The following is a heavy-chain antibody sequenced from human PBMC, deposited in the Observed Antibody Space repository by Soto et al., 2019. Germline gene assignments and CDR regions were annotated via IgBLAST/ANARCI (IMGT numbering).Heavy chain of an antibody. V-gene: IGHV3-23*01. CDR1: GFTFSSYA. D-gene: IGHD6-13*01. J-gene: IGHJ4*02. Sequence: EVQLLESGGGLVQPGGSLRLSCAASGFTFSSYAMSWVRQAPGKGLEWVSGISGSGGSTYYADSVKGRFTISRDNSKNTLYLQMNSLGAGDTALYYWAKGGQQGGGGYFDYWGQGTLVTVSS. CDR3: AKGGQQGGGGYFDY. CDR2: ISGSGGST.